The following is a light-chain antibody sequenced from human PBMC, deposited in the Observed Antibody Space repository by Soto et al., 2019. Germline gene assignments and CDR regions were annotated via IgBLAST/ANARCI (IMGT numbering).Light chain of an antibody. V-gene: IGLV2-14*01. Sequence: QSALTQPASVSGSPGQSITISCTGTSSDIGAYNYVSWYQQHPGKAPKLMISDVSNRPSGVSNRFSGSKSGNTASLTISGLQAEDEADYYCASYTTTTTPVLFGGGTKLTVL. CDR2: DVS. CDR3: ASYTTTTTPVL. J-gene: IGLJ2*01. CDR1: SSDIGAYNY.